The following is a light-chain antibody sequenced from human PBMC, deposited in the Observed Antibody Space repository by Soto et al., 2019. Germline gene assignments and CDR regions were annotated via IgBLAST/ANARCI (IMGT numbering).Light chain of an antibody. Sequence: EIVLTQSPATLSLSPGERATLSCRASQRVSSYLAWYQQKPGQAPRLLIYDASNSATGIPARLSGSGAGTDVTLTISSLEPEDFAVYYCQQRSKWPPYTFGQGTKVEIK. V-gene: IGKV3-11*01. CDR3: QQRSKWPPYT. CDR2: DAS. J-gene: IGKJ2*01. CDR1: QRVSSY.